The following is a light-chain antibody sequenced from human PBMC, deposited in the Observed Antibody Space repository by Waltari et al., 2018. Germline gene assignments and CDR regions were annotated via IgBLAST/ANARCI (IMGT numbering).Light chain of an antibody. J-gene: IGLJ3*02. CDR3: SSYTRVSASVV. CDR1: SSDMCTYHY. Sequence: QSALTQPASVSGSPGQSITISCTGTSSDMCTYHYASWYQRHPGRAPKPTIYDVSKRPSGVSIRFAGSKSDNTASLTISGLQAEDEADYYCSSYTRVSASVVFGGGTKLTVL. V-gene: IGLV2-14*03. CDR2: DVS.